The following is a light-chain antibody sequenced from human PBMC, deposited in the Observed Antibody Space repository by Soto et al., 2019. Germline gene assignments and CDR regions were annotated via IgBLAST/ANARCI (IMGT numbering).Light chain of an antibody. Sequence: DIQLTQSPSFLSASVGDRVTITCRASQGISTYLAWYLQRPGKAPKLLIYGASTLQSGVPSRFSGSGSGTELTLTISSLQPEDFGTSYCQQLNSDWYAFGQGTKLEIK. CDR2: GAS. V-gene: IGKV1-9*01. CDR3: QQLNSDWYA. CDR1: QGISTY. J-gene: IGKJ2*01.